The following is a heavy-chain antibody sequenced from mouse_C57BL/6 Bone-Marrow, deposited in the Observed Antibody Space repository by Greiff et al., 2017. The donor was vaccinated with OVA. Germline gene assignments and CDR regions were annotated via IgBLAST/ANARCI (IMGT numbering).Heavy chain of an antibody. V-gene: IGHV1-81*01. CDR2: IYPRSGNT. Sequence: VKLMESGAELARPGASVKLSCKASGYTFTSYGISWVKQRTGQGLEWIGEIYPRSGNTYYNEKFKGKATLTADKSSSTAYMELRSLTSEDSAVYFCARSPFYYGSRNYYAMDYWGQGTSVTVSS. D-gene: IGHD1-1*01. CDR1: GYTFTSYG. J-gene: IGHJ4*01. CDR3: ARSPFYYGSRNYYAMDY.